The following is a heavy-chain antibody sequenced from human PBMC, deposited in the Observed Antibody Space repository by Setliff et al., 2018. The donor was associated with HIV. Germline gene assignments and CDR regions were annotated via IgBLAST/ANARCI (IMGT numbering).Heavy chain of an antibody. V-gene: IGHV3-7*01. CDR2: IDREGSET. CDR3: ARKLRPGHGVDV. J-gene: IGHJ6*02. Sequence: GGSLRLSCAASGFTFMNYAMSWVRQAPGKGLEWVANIDREGSETNYVDSVKGRFTISRDNARSSMYLQMNSLRAEDTAIYYCARKLRPGHGVDVWGQGTTVTVSS. D-gene: IGHD3-10*01. CDR1: GFTFMNYA.